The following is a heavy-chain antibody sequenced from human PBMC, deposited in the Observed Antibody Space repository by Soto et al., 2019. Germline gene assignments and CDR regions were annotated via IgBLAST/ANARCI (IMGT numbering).Heavy chain of an antibody. CDR3: ARRYYDSSGYRPIDY. CDR1: GGSISSSSYY. Sequence: QLQLQESGPGLVKPSETLSLTCTVSGGSISSSSYYWGWIRQPPGKGLEWIGSIYYSGSTYYNPSLKSRVTISVDTSKNQFSLKLSSVTAADTAVYYCARRYYDSSGYRPIDYWGQGTLVTVSS. D-gene: IGHD3-22*01. V-gene: IGHV4-39*01. CDR2: IYYSGST. J-gene: IGHJ4*02.